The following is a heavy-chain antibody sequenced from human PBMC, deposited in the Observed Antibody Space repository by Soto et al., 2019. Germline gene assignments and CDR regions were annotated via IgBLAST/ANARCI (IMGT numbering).Heavy chain of an antibody. J-gene: IGHJ4*02. CDR3: ARGRAAISMIVVVFTGGSYYFDS. V-gene: IGHV4-34*01. CDR2: IHHTGGT. Sequence: QVQLQQWGAGLFKPSETLSLTCAVYGGSFTDDYWSWIRQPPGKGLEWIGEIHHTGGTNYNPSLKRRVTISLDTSKNQFSLTLSSVTAADTAVYYCARGRAAISMIVVVFTGGSYYFDSWGQGTLVTVSS. CDR1: GGSFTDDY. D-gene: IGHD3-22*01.